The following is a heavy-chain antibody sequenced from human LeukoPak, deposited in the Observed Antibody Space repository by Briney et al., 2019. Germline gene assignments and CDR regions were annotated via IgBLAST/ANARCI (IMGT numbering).Heavy chain of an antibody. Sequence: ASVKVSCKASGGTFSSYAISWVRQAPGQGLEWMGRIIPILGIANYAQKFQGRVTITADKSTSTAHMELSSLRSEDTAVYYCARDHFGVVSSDWGQGTLVTVSS. V-gene: IGHV1-69*04. J-gene: IGHJ4*02. CDR1: GGTFSSYA. CDR3: ARDHFGVVSSD. CDR2: IIPILGIA. D-gene: IGHD3-3*01.